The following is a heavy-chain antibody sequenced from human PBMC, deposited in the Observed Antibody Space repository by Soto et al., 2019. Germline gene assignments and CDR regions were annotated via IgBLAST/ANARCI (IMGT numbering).Heavy chain of an antibody. Sequence: SMKIACRVAGDRCSSYWIGRVSKMTGKGLEWMGIIYPGDSDTRYSPSFQGQVTISADKSISTAYLQWSSLKASDTAMYYCAITLHLVEGATSYAFDIWGQGPMIT. CDR3: AITLHLVEGATSYAFDI. CDR2: IYPGDSDT. V-gene: IGHV5-51*01. D-gene: IGHD1-26*01. CDR1: GDRCSSYW. J-gene: IGHJ3*02.